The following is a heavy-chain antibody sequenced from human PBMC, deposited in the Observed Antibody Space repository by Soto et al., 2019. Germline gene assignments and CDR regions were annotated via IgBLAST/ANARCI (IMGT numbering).Heavy chain of an antibody. CDR1: GYSFTSYS. CDR3: ARTSASGKYYYGMDV. J-gene: IGHJ6*02. D-gene: IGHD6-13*01. V-gene: IGHV5-51*01. CDR2: IYPGDSDT. Sequence: EVQLVQSGAEVKKPGESLKISCKGSGYSFTSYSIGWMRQMPGKGLVWMGIIYPGDSDTRYSPSFQGQVTISSDKSSSTAYLQWSSLKASDTAMYYCARTSASGKYYYGMDVWGQGTTVTVSS.